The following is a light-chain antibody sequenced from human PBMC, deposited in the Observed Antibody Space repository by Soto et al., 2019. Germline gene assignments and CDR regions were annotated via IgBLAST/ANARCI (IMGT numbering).Light chain of an antibody. V-gene: IGKV4-1*01. J-gene: IGKJ1*01. Sequence: DIVMTQSPDSLAVSLGERATINCKSSRNLLYSSDNKNYLDWYQQKPGQPPKLLIYWASTRESGVPDRFSGSVSGTEFTLSISNLQAEDVAVYYCHQYYSAPQTFGQVTKVEVK. CDR1: RNLLYSSDNKNY. CDR3: HQYYSAPQT. CDR2: WAS.